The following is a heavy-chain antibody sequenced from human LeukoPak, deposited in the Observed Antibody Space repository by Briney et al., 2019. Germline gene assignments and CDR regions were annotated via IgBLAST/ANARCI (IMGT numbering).Heavy chain of an antibody. D-gene: IGHD1-26*01. CDR1: GDSISTYY. J-gene: IGHJ6*02. CDR3: ARDDSGSYHQLGV. Sequence: SETLSLTRTVSGDSISTYYWSWIRQPPGKGLEWIGYIYYSGSTNYNPSLKSRVTISVDTSKNQFSLKLISATAADTAVYYCARDDSGSYHQLGVWGQGTTVTVSS. V-gene: IGHV4-59*01. CDR2: IYYSGST.